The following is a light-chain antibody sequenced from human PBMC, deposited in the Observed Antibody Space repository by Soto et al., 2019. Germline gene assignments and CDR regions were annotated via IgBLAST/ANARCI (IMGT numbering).Light chain of an antibody. V-gene: IGLV2-8*01. Sequence: QSALTQPPSASGSPGQSVAISCTGTSSDVGGYNYVSWYQQHPGKAPKLMIYEVSKRPSGVPDRFSGSKSGNTASLTFSGLQAEDEADYYCSSYAGIHMVFGAGTKLTVL. J-gene: IGLJ2*01. CDR1: SSDVGGYNY. CDR3: SSYAGIHMV. CDR2: EVS.